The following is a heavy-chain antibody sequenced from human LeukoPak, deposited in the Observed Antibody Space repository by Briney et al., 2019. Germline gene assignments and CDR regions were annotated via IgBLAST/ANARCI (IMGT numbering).Heavy chain of an antibody. CDR1: GFTFSTYA. V-gene: IGHV3-23*01. CDR3: AKESPSFDY. Sequence: TGGSLRLSCAASGFTFSTYAMRWVRQAPGKGVEWVSVISGSGGSTYYADSVKGRFTISRDNSKNTLYLQMNSLRPGDTAVYYCAKESPSFDYWGQGTLVTVSS. J-gene: IGHJ4*02. CDR2: ISGSGGST.